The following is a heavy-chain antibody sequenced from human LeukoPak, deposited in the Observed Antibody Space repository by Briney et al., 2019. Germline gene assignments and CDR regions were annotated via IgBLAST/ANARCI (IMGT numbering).Heavy chain of an antibody. CDR1: GFSFSYYA. Sequence: GRSLRLSCAASGFSFSYYAMNWVRQAPGKGLEWVALISNDGSNKYYADSVKGRFTVSRDKSKNTVSLQMNSLRAEDTAVYYCARPLGDCSGGSRYSEMDVWGQGTTVTVSS. J-gene: IGHJ6*02. V-gene: IGHV3-30*04. CDR3: ARPLGDCSGGSRYSEMDV. D-gene: IGHD2-15*01. CDR2: ISNDGSNK.